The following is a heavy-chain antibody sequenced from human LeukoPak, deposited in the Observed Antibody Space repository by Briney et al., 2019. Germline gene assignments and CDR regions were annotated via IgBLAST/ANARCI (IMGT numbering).Heavy chain of an antibody. D-gene: IGHD3-10*01. CDR1: VGSSSSHY. CDR3: ARGPPGDYYYYMDV. V-gene: IGHV4-59*11. J-gene: IGHJ6*03. Sequence: SETLSLTCTVSVGSSSSHYWSWIRQPPGKGLEWIGYIYYSGSTNYNHSLKSRVTISVDTSKNQFSLKLSSVTAADTAVYYCARGPPGDYYYYMDVWGKGTTVTVSS. CDR2: IYYSGST.